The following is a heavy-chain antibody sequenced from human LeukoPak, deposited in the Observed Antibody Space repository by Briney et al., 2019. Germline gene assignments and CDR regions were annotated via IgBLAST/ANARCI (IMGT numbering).Heavy chain of an antibody. CDR2: LNPNNGYT. J-gene: IGHJ4*02. Sequence: ASVKVSCKTSGYTFIDYFIHWVRQAPGQGLEWMGRLNPNNGYTFYTEEFQGRVTMTSDTSISTAYMELTSLTSDDTALYYCARDLSSTANGEFDYWGQGTLVTVSS. D-gene: IGHD3-10*01. CDR3: ARDLSSTANGEFDY. CDR1: GYTFIDYF. V-gene: IGHV1-2*06.